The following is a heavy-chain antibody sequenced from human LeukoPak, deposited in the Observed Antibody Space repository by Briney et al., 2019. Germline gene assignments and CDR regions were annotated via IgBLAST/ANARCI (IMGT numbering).Heavy chain of an antibody. CDR3: ARGVVVDSSGWYY. CDR2: IKQDGSEK. J-gene: IGHJ4*02. CDR1: GFTFSSYW. V-gene: IGHV3-7*03. Sequence: GGSLRLSCAASGFTFSSYWMSWVRQAPGKGLEWVANIKQDGSEKYYVDSVKGRFTISRDNAKNSLYLQMNSLRAEDTAVYYCARGVVVDSSGWYYWGQGTLVTVSS. D-gene: IGHD6-19*01.